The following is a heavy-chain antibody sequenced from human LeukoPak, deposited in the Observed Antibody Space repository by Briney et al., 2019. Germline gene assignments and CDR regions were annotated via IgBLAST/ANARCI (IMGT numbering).Heavy chain of an antibody. Sequence: SETLSLTCAVYGGSFSGYYWSWIRQPPGKGLEWIGEINHSGSTNYNPSLKSRVTISVDTSKNQFSLRLSSVTAADTAVHYCARGDVDTAMAVFDYWGQGTLVTVSS. D-gene: IGHD5-18*01. CDR1: GGSFSGYY. CDR3: ARGDVDTAMAVFDY. CDR2: INHSGST. V-gene: IGHV4-34*01. J-gene: IGHJ4*02.